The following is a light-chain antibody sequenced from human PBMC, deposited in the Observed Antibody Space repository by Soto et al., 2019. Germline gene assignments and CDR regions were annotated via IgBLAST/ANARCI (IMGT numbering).Light chain of an antibody. CDR3: LQHNSFPLT. J-gene: IGKJ4*01. V-gene: IGKV1-17*01. Sequence: DIQTTQSPSSLSASVGDRLTIACRASQSIGYYLNWYQQKPGKAPQLLIYAASILQSGVPSRFSGSGSGTEFTLTISSLQPEDFATYYCLQHNSFPLTFGGGTKVDIK. CDR1: QSIGYY. CDR2: AAS.